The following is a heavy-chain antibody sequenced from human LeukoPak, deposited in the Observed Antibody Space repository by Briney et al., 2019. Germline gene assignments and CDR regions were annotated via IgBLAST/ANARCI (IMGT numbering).Heavy chain of an antibody. CDR3: AREARSGYYYFYFDY. CDR2: IYYSGST. Sequence: PSQTLSLTCTVSGGSISSGGYYWSWIRQHPGKGLEWIGYIYYSGSTYYNPSLKSRVTIPVDTSKNQFSLKLSSVTAADTAVYYCAREARSGYYYFYFDYWGQGTLVTVSS. J-gene: IGHJ4*02. CDR1: GGSISSGGYY. V-gene: IGHV4-31*03. D-gene: IGHD3-22*01.